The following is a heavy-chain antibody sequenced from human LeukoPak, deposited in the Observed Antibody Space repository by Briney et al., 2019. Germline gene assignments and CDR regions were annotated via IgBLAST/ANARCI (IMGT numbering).Heavy chain of an antibody. Sequence: SETLSLTCTVSGGSISSYYWSWIRQPPGKGLEWIGYIYYSGSTNYNPSLKSRVTISVDTSKNQFSLKLSSVTAADTAVYYCARDPIPYDHDSSGYYFSYWGQGTLVTVSS. V-gene: IGHV4-59*01. CDR2: IYYSGST. CDR1: GGSISSYY. D-gene: IGHD3-22*01. J-gene: IGHJ4*02. CDR3: ARDPIPYDHDSSGYYFSY.